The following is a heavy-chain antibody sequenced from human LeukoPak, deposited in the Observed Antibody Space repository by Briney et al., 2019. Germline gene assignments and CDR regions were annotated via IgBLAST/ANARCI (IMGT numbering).Heavy chain of an antibody. CDR2: INPNSGGT. V-gene: IGHV1-2*02. J-gene: IGHJ4*02. CDR3: ARVSYYYDSSGYEM. D-gene: IGHD3-22*01. CDR1: GYTFTGYY. Sequence: ASVKVSCKASGYTFTGYYMHWVRQAPGQGLEWMGWINPNSGGTNYAQKFQGRVTMTRDTSISTAYMELSRLRSDDTAVYYCARVSYYYDSSGYEMWGQGTLVTVSS.